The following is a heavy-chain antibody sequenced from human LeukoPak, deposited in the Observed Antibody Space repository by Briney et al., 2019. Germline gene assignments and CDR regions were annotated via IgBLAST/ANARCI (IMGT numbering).Heavy chain of an antibody. CDR3: VRYTSPNWFDP. CDR1: GGSISSSAYY. CDR2: IYYTGST. V-gene: IGHV4-39*02. Sequence: PSETLSLTCTVSGGSISSSAYYWGWLRQPPGKGLELIGSIYYTGSTYYNPSLKSRVTISVDTSRNHFSLRLSSVTAADTAIYYCVRYTSPNWFDPWGLGTLVTVSS. J-gene: IGHJ5*02. D-gene: IGHD2-2*01.